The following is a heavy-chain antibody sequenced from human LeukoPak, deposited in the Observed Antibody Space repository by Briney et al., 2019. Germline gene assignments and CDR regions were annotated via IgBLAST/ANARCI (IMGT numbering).Heavy chain of an antibody. V-gene: IGHV3-30*02. CDR2: IRYDGSNK. CDR1: GFTFSSYG. CDR3: AKDLRRGYSYGYWYFQH. J-gene: IGHJ1*01. D-gene: IGHD5-18*01. Sequence: GGSLRLSCAASGFTFSSYGMHWVRQAPGKGLEWVAFIRYDGSNKYYADSVKGRFTISRDNSKNTLYLQTNSLRAEDTAVYYCAKDLRRGYSYGYWYFQHWGQGTLVTVSS.